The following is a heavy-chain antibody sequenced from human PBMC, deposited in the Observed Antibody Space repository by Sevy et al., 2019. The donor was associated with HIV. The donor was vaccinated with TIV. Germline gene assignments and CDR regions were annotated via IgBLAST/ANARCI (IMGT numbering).Heavy chain of an antibody. CDR2: IYGGGST. V-gene: IGHV3-53*04. Sequence: GGSLRLSCAASGFTVSSNYMSWVRQAPGKGLEWVSVIYGGGSTYYADSVKGRFTISRHNSKNTLYLQMNSLRAEDTAVYYCARDLTGDAFDIWGQGTMVTVSS. D-gene: IGHD7-27*01. J-gene: IGHJ3*02. CDR3: ARDLTGDAFDI. CDR1: GFTVSSNY.